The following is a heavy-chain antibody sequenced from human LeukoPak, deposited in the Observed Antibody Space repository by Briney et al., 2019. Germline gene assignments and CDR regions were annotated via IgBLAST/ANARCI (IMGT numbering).Heavy chain of an antibody. Sequence: GGSLRLPCAASGFTFSSCSMAWVRQAPGKGLEWVSTISHSGDSTYYADSVKGRFTISRDNSKNTLSLQMNSLRAEDTALYYCAKGGWGSISDYWGQGTLVTVSS. V-gene: IGHV3-23*01. D-gene: IGHD3-16*01. CDR3: AKGGWGSISDY. CDR1: GFTFSSCS. CDR2: ISHSGDST. J-gene: IGHJ4*02.